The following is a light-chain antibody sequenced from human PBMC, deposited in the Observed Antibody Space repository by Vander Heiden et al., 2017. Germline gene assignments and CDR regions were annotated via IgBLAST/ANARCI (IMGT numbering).Light chain of an antibody. Sequence: QSALTQPPSVSGSPGQSVAISCSGSCSDVGSYNRVSWYQQSPGTAPKLMISEVKNRPSGVPYRFSGSKSGNTASLTISGLQAEDEADYYCSSYTSSSTWVFGGGTKLTVL. V-gene: IGLV2-18*02. J-gene: IGLJ3*02. CDR3: SSYTSSSTWV. CDR1: CSDVGSYNR. CDR2: EVK.